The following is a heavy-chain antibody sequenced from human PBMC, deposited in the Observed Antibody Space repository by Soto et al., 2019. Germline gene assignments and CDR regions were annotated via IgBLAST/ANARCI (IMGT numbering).Heavy chain of an antibody. CDR2: IYYSGST. D-gene: IGHD6-13*01. V-gene: IGHV4-39*01. CDR3: ARLMYSSSWYFLKLDP. Sequence: LSLTCTVSGGSISSSSYYWGWIRQPPGKGLEWIGSIYYSGSTYYNPSLKSRVTISVDTSKNKFSLKLSSVTAADTAVYYCARLMYSSSWYFLKLDPWGQGTLVTVSS. CDR1: GGSISSSSYY. J-gene: IGHJ5*02.